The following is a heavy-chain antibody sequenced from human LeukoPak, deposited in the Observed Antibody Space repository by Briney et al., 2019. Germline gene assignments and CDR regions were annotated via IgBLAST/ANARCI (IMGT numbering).Heavy chain of an antibody. V-gene: IGHV4-61*02. CDR2: IYTSGST. D-gene: IGHD3-10*01. CDR1: GGSIISGSYY. J-gene: IGHJ5*02. Sequence: SQTLSLTCTVAGGSIISGSYYSSWIRQPAGNGLELIVRIYTSGSTNYNPSLKNRVTMSVDTSKNQFSLNLSSLTAAHTPVYYCAREGVLLWFGELLGNWLDGWGQGRLVTV. CDR3: AREGVLLWFGELLGNWLDG.